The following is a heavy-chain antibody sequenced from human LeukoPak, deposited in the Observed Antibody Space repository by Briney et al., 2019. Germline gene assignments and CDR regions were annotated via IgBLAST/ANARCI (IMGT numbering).Heavy chain of an antibody. CDR3: ARYSMSLFDY. Sequence: SETLSLTCTVSGASISSGDYLWNWIRQPAGKGLEWIGRISASGRISGSTNYNPSLKSRVTISVDTSKNQFSLKLNSVTAADTAVYYCARYSMSLFDYWGQGTLVTVSS. CDR1: GASISSGDYL. V-gene: IGHV4-61*02. J-gene: IGHJ4*02. CDR2: ISASGRISGST. D-gene: IGHD2-21*01.